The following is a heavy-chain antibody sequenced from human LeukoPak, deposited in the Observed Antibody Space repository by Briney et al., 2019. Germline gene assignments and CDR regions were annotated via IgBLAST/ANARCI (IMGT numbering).Heavy chain of an antibody. CDR3: ARAFGGNSGRYYYYYMDV. Sequence: PSETLSLTCAVSGASISSYYWYWIRQPAGKGLEWIGRIYTGGSTNYNPSLKSRVTMSIDTSKNQFSLKLSSVTAADTAVYYCARAFGGNSGRYYYYYMDVWGKGTTVTVSS. CDR2: IYTGGST. D-gene: IGHD4-23*01. J-gene: IGHJ6*03. CDR1: GASISSYY. V-gene: IGHV4-4*07.